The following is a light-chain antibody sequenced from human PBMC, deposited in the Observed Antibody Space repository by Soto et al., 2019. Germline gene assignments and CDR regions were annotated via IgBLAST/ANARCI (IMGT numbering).Light chain of an antibody. CDR2: GAS. CDR3: QQYGISPPVT. V-gene: IGKV3-20*01. J-gene: IGKJ4*01. Sequence: EIVLTQSPGTLSLSPGERATLSCRASQSVSSSYLAWYQQKPGQAPRLLIYGASSRATGIPDRFSGSGSGTDCTLTISRLEPEDFAVYYCQQYGISPPVTFGGGTKVEIK. CDR1: QSVSSSY.